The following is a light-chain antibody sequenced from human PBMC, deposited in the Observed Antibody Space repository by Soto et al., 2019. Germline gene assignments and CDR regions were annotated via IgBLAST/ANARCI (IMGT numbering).Light chain of an antibody. Sequence: AIRMTQSPSSLSASTGDRVTITCRASQGISSYLAWYQQKPGKAPKLLIYAASNLQSGVPSRFSGSGSGTDFTLTASCLQSGDFATYYCQQYYSYPRTFGEGTKVEIK. CDR1: QGISSY. CDR2: AAS. J-gene: IGKJ1*01. CDR3: QQYYSYPRT. V-gene: IGKV1-8*01.